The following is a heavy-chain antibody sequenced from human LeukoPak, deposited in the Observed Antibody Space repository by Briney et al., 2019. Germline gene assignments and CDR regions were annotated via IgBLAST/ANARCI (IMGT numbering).Heavy chain of an antibody. CDR1: GFNFNRFG. Sequence: PGGSLRLSCAASGFNFNRFGMHWVRQAPGKGLEWVAHIRNDGSIQAYAASVKGRFTISRDNFKNTLYLQMIGLRDEDTALYYXVKEETGTFXGAYWGQGTLVTVSS. CDR2: IRNDGSIQ. CDR3: VKEETGTFXGAY. D-gene: IGHD1/OR15-1a*01. J-gene: IGHJ4*02. V-gene: IGHV3-30*02.